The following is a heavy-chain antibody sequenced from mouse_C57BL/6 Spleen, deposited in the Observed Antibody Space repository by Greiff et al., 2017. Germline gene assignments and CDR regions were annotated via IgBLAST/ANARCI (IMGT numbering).Heavy chain of an antibody. CDR2: IDPEDGDT. CDR3: ARTMVTTSYFDY. CDR1: GFNIKDYY. D-gene: IGHD2-2*01. J-gene: IGHJ2*01. Sequence: EVQLQQSGAELVKPGASVKLSCTASGFNIKDYYMHWVKQRTEQGLEWIGRIDPEDGDTKYAPKFQGKATITADTSSNTAYLQLSSLTSEDTAVYYCARTMVTTSYFDYWGQGTALTVSS. V-gene: IGHV14-2*01.